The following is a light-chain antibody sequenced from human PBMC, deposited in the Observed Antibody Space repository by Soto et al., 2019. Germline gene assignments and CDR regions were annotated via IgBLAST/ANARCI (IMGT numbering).Light chain of an antibody. Sequence: QSALTQPASVSGSPGQSITISCTGTSSDVGGYNYVSWYQQHPGKAPKLMIYEVSNRPSGVSNRFSGSKSGNTASLTISGLQAEAEAEYYCSSYTSGRTLWAFGAGTKLTVL. J-gene: IGLJ3*02. V-gene: IGLV2-14*01. CDR2: EVS. CDR1: SSDVGGYNY. CDR3: SSYTSGRTLWA.